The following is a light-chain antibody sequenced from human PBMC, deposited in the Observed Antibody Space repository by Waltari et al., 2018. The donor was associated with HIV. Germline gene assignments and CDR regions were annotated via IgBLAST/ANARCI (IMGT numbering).Light chain of an antibody. CDR1: QAIGNS. J-gene: IGKJ1*01. Sequence: IQVTQSPSLISASVGARIAITCRASQAIGNSFAWYQQRPGKVPQLLIYAASTLQSGVPSRFSGFGSGTNFALAIANVQPEDVATYFCQKYNSAPRTFGQGTKVEI. CDR3: QKYNSAPRT. CDR2: AAS. V-gene: IGKV1-27*01.